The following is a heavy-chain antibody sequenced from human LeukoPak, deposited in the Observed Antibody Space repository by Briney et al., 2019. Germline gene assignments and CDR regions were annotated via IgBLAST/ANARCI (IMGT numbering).Heavy chain of an antibody. CDR1: GFTFSSYA. V-gene: IGHV3-23*01. Sequence: GGSLRLSCAASGFTFSSYAMSWVRQAPGKGLEWVSAISGSGGSTYYADSVKGRFTISRDNSKNTLYLQMNSLRAEDTAVYCCAKDPRGYSYGRDAFDIWGQGTMVTVSS. J-gene: IGHJ3*02. CDR3: AKDPRGYSYGRDAFDI. D-gene: IGHD5-18*01. CDR2: ISGSGGST.